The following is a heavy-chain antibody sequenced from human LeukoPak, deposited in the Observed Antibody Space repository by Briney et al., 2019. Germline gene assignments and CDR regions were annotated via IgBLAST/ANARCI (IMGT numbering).Heavy chain of an antibody. CDR2: IYHSGST. CDR3: ARDPRSKPVDY. CDR1: GYSISSGYY. Sequence: PSETLSLTCTVSGYSISSGYYWGWIRQPPGKGLEWIGSIYHSGSTYYNPSLKSRVTISVDTSKNQFSLKLSSVTAADTAVYYCARDPRSKPVDYWGQGTLVTVSS. V-gene: IGHV4-38-2*02. J-gene: IGHJ4*02.